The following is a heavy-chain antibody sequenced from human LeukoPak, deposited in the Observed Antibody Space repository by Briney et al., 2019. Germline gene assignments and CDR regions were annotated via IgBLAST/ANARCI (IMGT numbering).Heavy chain of an antibody. D-gene: IGHD3-22*01. Sequence: SETLSLTCAVYGGSFSGYYWSWIRQPPGKGLEWIGEINHSGSTNYNPSLKSRVTISVDTSKNQFSLKLSSVTAADTAVYYCASKVSSYYDSSGYYDYWGRGTLVTVSS. CDR3: ASKVSSYYDSSGYYDY. J-gene: IGHJ4*02. V-gene: IGHV4-34*01. CDR1: GGSFSGYY. CDR2: INHSGST.